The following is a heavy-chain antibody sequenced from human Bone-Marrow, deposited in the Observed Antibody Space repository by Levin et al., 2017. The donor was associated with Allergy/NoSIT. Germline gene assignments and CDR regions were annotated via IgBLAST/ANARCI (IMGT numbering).Heavy chain of an antibody. Sequence: GWSFRLFCSSSFFPFLLSSLSWVRQAPGKGLEWVSAISGSGGSTYYADSVKGRFTLSRDHSKNTLYLQMNSLRAEDTAVYYCAKSSYYDFWSGPMNWGQGTLVTVSS. V-gene: IGHV3-23*01. D-gene: IGHD3-3*01. J-gene: IGHJ4*02. CDR2: ISGSGGST. CDR3: AKSSYYDFWSGPMN. CDR1: FFPFLLSS.